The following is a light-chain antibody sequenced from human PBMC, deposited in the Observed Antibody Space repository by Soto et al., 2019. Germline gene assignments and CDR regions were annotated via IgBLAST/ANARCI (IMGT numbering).Light chain of an antibody. Sequence: QSALTQPPSASGSPGQSVTISCTGTSSDVGAYNSVSWYQHHPGKAPKLMIYEVNKRPSGVPARFSGSKSANTASLTVSGLQAEDEADFYCSSYAGSNTYVFGTGTKVTVL. V-gene: IGLV2-8*01. J-gene: IGLJ1*01. CDR3: SSYAGSNTYV. CDR2: EVN. CDR1: SSDVGAYNS.